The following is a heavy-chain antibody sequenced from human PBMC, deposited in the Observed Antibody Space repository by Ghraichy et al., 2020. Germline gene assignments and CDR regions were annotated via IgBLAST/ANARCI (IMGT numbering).Heavy chain of an antibody. D-gene: IGHD6-19*01. V-gene: IGHV4-39*01. CDR3: ASPRDMYSSGWWHQVSPAFDI. Sequence: SETLSLTCTVSGGSISSSSYYWGWIRQPPGKGLEWIGSIYYSGSTYYNPSLKSRVTISVDTSKNQFSLKLSSVTAADTAVYYCASPRDMYSSGWWHQVSPAFDIWGQGTMVTVSS. J-gene: IGHJ3*02. CDR2: IYYSGST. CDR1: GGSISSSSYY.